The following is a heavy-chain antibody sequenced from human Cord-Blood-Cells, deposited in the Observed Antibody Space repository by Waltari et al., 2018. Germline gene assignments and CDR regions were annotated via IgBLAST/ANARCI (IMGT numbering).Heavy chain of an antibody. V-gene: IGHV3-21*01. Sequence: EVQLVESGGGLVKPGGSLRLSCAASGFTFSSYSLNWVRQAPGKGLEWVSSISSSSSYIYYADSVKGRFTISRDNAKNSLYLQMNSLRAEDMAVYYCAREEVGAHDAFDIWGQGTMVTDSS. CDR2: ISSSSSYI. CDR1: GFTFSSYS. D-gene: IGHD1-26*01. J-gene: IGHJ3*02. CDR3: AREEVGAHDAFDI.